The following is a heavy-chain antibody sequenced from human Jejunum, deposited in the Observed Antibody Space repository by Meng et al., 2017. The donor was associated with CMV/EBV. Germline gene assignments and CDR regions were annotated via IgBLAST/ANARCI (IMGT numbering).Heavy chain of an antibody. CDR1: GFPIRTYG. Sequence: AASGFPIRTYGMSWVRQAPGKGLEWVSTISGSGTNTYYADSVKGRFTISRDNSKNTLFLQMNSLRAEDTAAYYCAKVGSYNHLDYWGQGPLVTVSS. V-gene: IGHV3-23*01. CDR3: AKVGSYNHLDY. CDR2: ISGSGTNT. D-gene: IGHD1-14*01. J-gene: IGHJ4*02.